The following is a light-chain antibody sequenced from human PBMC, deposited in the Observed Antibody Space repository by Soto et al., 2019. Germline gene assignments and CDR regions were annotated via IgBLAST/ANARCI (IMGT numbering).Light chain of an antibody. V-gene: IGKV3-20*01. CDR2: GAS. J-gene: IGKJ2*01. CDR1: QTLSNNN. CDR3: QQYGISSYT. Sequence: EIVLTQSPGTLSLSPGERATLSCSASQTLSNNNLAWFQQKPGQAPRLLIYGASNRATGIPDRFGGSESGTDFTLTISRLEPEDFAVYYCQQYGISSYTFGQRTKLEIK.